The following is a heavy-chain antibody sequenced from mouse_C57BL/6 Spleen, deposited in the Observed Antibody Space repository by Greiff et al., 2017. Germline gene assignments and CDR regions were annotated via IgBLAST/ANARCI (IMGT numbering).Heavy chain of an antibody. Sequence: EVKLVESGGGLVKPGGSLKLSCAASGFTFSDYGMPWVRQAPEKGLEWVAYISSGSSTIYYADTVKGRFTISRDNAKNTLFLQMTSLRSEDTAMYYCANLYYYGSSYGYAMDYWGQGTSVTVSS. CDR1: GFTFSDYG. CDR2: ISSGSSTI. D-gene: IGHD1-1*01. V-gene: IGHV5-17*01. J-gene: IGHJ4*01. CDR3: ANLYYYGSSYGYAMDY.